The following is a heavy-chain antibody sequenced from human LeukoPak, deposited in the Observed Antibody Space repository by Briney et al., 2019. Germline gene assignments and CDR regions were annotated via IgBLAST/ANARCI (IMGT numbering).Heavy chain of an antibody. CDR3: ASRRGYYDRSGPARY. CDR1: GGSFSGYY. Sequence: SETLSLTCAVYGGSFSGYYWSWIRQPPGKGLEWIGEINHSGSTNYNPSPKSRVTISVDTSKNQFSLKLSSVTAADTAVYYCASRRGYYDRSGPARYWGQGTLVTVSS. J-gene: IGHJ4*02. V-gene: IGHV4-34*01. CDR2: INHSGST. D-gene: IGHD3-22*01.